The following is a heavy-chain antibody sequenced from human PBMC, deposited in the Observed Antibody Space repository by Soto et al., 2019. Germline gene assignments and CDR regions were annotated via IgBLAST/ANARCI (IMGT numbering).Heavy chain of an antibody. CDR2: VYYSGST. CDR3: GRLEGLATISYYFDY. J-gene: IGHJ4*02. CDR1: GGSVSSSRYY. D-gene: IGHD3-9*01. Sequence: SXTLSLACTVSGGSVSSSRYYWGWVRQPPGKGLEWIGSVYYSGSTYYNPSLESRVTISVDKSKNQFSLKLMSLSAADTAVYYCGRLEGLATISYYFDYWGQGALVTVSS. V-gene: IGHV4-39*01.